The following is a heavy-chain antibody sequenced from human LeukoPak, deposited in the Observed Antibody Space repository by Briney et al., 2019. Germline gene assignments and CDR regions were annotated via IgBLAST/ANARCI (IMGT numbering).Heavy chain of an antibody. CDR1: GGSISSSYY. CDR2: IYYSGST. J-gene: IGHJ5*02. D-gene: IGHD1-26*01. V-gene: IGHV4-59*08. Sequence: SGTLSLTCAVSGGSISSSYYWSWIRQPPGKGLEWIGYIYYSGSTNYNPSLKSRVTISVDTSKNQFSLKLSSVTAADTAVYYCARLPESGTSLGWFDPWGQGTLVTVSS. CDR3: ARLPESGTSLGWFDP.